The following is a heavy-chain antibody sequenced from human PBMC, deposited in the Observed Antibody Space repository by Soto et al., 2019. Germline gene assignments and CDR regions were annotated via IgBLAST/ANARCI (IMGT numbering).Heavy chain of an antibody. D-gene: IGHD4-4*01. V-gene: IGHV3-30-3*01. CDR2: ISYDGSNK. J-gene: IGHJ6*02. CDR3: ARESLGVTTRIYYSYGMDV. CDR1: GFTFSSYA. Sequence: ESGGGVVQPGRSLRLSCAASGFTFSSYAMHWVRQAPGKGLEWVAVISYDGSNKYYADSVKGRFTISRDNSKNTLYLQMNSLRAEDTAVYYCARESLGVTTRIYYSYGMDVWGQGTTVTVSS.